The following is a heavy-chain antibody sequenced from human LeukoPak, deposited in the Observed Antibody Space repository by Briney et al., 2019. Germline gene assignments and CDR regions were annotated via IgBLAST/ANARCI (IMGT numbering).Heavy chain of an antibody. CDR2: IKQDGSEK. CDR3: ATTFRSGGIPFDY. V-gene: IGHV3-7*01. Sequence: GGSLRLSCAASGFTFSSYAMSWVRQAPGKGLEWVANIKQDGSEKYYVDSVKGRFTISRDNAKNSLYLQMNSLRAEDTAVYYCATTFRSGGIPFDYWGQGTLVTVSS. J-gene: IGHJ4*02. D-gene: IGHD2-15*01. CDR1: GFTFSSYA.